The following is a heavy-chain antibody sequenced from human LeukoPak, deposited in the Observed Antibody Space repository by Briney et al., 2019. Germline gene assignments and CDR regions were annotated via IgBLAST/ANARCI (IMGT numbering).Heavy chain of an antibody. V-gene: IGHV1-69*04. D-gene: IGHD2-15*01. CDR3: ARDWGVVAATVWFDP. Sequence: SVKVSCKASGGTFSSYAISWVRQAPGQGLEWMGRIIPILGIANYAQKFQGRVTITADKSTSTAYMELSSLRSEDTAVYYCARDWGVVAATVWFDPWGQGTLVTVSS. J-gene: IGHJ5*02. CDR2: IIPILGIA. CDR1: GGTFSSYA.